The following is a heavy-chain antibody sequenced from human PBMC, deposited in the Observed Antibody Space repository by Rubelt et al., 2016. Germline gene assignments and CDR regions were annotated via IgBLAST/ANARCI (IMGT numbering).Heavy chain of an antibody. CDR3: ATGPLGGWSEY. CDR1: GYTFTHDV. V-gene: IGHV1-3*01. CDR2: FNADSGTT. Sequence: QVQLVQSGAEVRKPGASVKVSCKASGYTFTHDVIHWVRQAPGQRPEWLGWFNADSGTTRYSGHFQGRVTITRDTSATTVDRELSSLRSEDTAVYFCATGPLGGWSEYWGQGTQVTVSS. D-gene: IGHD6-19*01. J-gene: IGHJ4*02.